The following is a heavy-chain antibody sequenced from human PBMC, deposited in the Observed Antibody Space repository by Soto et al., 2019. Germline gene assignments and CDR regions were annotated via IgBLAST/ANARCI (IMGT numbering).Heavy chain of an antibody. V-gene: IGHV2-5*08. CDR2: IYWDDDK. D-gene: IGHD3-9*01. Sequence: TLSLTCAVSGGSISSGGYYWSWIRQPPGKALEWLALIYWDDDKRYSPSLKSRLTITKDTSKNQVVLTMTNMDPVDTATYYCAHGYYDILTGYPNWGQGTLVTVS. CDR3: AHGYYDILTGYPN. J-gene: IGHJ4*02. CDR1: GGSISSGGYY.